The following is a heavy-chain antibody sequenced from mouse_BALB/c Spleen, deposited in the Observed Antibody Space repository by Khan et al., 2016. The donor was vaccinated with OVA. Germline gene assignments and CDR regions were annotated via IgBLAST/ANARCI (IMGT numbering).Heavy chain of an antibody. CDR3: ARSGYDYFAY. V-gene: IGHV1-80*01. CDR1: GYAFSNYW. Sequence: VQLVESGAELVRPGSSVKISCKASGYAFSNYWMNWVKQRPGQGLEWIGQIYPGDGDTCFNGKFRGKATLTADKSSSTAYMKLSSQTSEDCAVYFCARSGYDYFAYWGQGTLVTVSA. D-gene: IGHD2-14*01. J-gene: IGHJ3*01. CDR2: IYPGDGDT.